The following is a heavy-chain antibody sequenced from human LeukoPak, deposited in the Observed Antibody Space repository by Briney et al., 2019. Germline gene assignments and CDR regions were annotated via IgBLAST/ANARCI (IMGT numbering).Heavy chain of an antibody. J-gene: IGHJ4*02. CDR1: GYTFTGYY. CDR3: ACGPNPYSGSYGGAH. D-gene: IGHD4-23*01. Sequence: ASVKVSCTASGYTFTGYYIHWVRQAPGQGLEWMGWINPNSGGTNYAQKFQGRVTVSRDTSISTAYMELSRLTSDDTAVYYCACGPNPYSGSYGGAHWGQGSLVTVSS. V-gene: IGHV1-2*02. CDR2: INPNSGGT.